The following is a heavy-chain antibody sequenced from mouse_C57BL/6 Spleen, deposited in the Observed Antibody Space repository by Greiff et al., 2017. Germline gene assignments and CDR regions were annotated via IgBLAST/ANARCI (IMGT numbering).Heavy chain of an antibody. CDR1: GYTITDSY. Sequence: EVQLQQSGPELVKPGASVKLSCTASGYTITDSYMNWVKQRHGQSLEWIGEINPKNGGTNYNPKFKGKATLTVDKSSNTAYLQLRSLTSEDSAVYYCARGFYDYEGVAYWGQGTLVTVSA. CDR3: ARGFYDYEGVAY. CDR2: INPKNGGT. D-gene: IGHD2-4*01. V-gene: IGHV1-26*01. J-gene: IGHJ3*01.